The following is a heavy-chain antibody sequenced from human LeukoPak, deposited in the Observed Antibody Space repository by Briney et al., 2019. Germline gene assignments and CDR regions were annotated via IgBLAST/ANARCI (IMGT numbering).Heavy chain of an antibody. V-gene: IGHV3-66*01. Sequence: GGSLRLSCAASGFTVNNKYMTWVRQAPGKGLEWVSLIYNDGRTYYADSVKGRCTISRDNAKNSLYLQMNSLRAEDTAVYYCARDQVPNWGQGTLVTVSS. J-gene: IGHJ4*02. CDR3: ARDQVPN. CDR2: IYNDGRT. CDR1: GFTVNNKY.